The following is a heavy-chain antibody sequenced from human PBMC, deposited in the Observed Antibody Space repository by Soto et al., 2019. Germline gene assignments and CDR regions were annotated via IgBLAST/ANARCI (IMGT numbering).Heavy chain of an antibody. CDR1: GFTFSSYS. V-gene: IGHV3-21*01. Sequence: GGSLRLSCAASGFTFSSYSMNWVRQAPGKGLEWVSSISSSSSYIYYADSVKGRFTISRDNAKNSLYLQMNSLRAEDTAVYYCARDYYDSSGYSNWYFDLWGRGTLVTSPQ. D-gene: IGHD3-22*01. CDR3: ARDYYDSSGYSNWYFDL. J-gene: IGHJ2*01. CDR2: ISSSSSYI.